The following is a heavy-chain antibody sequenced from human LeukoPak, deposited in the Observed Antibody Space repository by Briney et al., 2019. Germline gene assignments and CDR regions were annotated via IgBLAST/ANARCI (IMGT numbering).Heavy chain of an antibody. CDR1: GGSISNDNW. V-gene: IGHV4-4*02. D-gene: IGHD2-2*01. Sequence: PSETLSLTCAVSGGSISNDNWWSWVRQPPGKGLEWIGEIYRSGTTNYNPSLKSRVTISIDKSKNQFSLELTSVTAADTAVYFCARIPCCGSTSFYYNWFDPWGQGILVSVSS. J-gene: IGHJ5*02. CDR2: IYRSGTT. CDR3: ARIPCCGSTSFYYNWFDP.